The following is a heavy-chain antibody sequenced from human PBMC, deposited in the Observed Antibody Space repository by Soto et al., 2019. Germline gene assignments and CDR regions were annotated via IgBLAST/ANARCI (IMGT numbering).Heavy chain of an antibody. D-gene: IGHD1-26*01. CDR3: AYFTALNYYYGMDV. CDR1: GFTFTNYA. Sequence: EVQLLESGGGLVQPGGSLRLSCAASGFTFTNYAMSWVRQAPGKGLEWVSAISGSGSSTYYADSVKGRFTISRDNSENTLFLQMNSMRAEDTAVYYCAYFTALNYYYGMDVWGQGNTVTVSS. CDR2: ISGSGSST. V-gene: IGHV3-23*01. J-gene: IGHJ6*02.